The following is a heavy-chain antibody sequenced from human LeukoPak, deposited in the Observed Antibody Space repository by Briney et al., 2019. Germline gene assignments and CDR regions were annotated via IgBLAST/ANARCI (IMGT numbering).Heavy chain of an antibody. CDR3: ARVGDYGSGSYYNPAYWYFDL. CDR1: GGTFSSYA. Sequence: ASVKVSCKASGGTFSSYAISWVRQAPGQGLEWMGGIIPIFGTANYAQKFQGRVTITTDESTSTAYMELSSLRSEDTAVYYCARVGDYGSGSYYNPAYWYFDLWGRGTLVTVSS. CDR2: IIPIFGTA. D-gene: IGHD3-10*01. J-gene: IGHJ2*01. V-gene: IGHV1-69*05.